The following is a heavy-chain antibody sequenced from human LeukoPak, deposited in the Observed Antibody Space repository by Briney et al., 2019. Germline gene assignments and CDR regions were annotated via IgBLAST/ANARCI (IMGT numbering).Heavy chain of an antibody. CDR3: ARALGRGRYFDY. J-gene: IGHJ4*02. CDR1: GFTFSSYW. D-gene: IGHD1-1*01. CDR2: INSDGSST. Sequence: GGSLRLSCAASGFTFSSYWMHWVRQAPGKGLVWVSRINSDGSSTSYADSVKGRFTISRDNAKNTLYLQMNSLGAEDTAVYYCARALGRGRYFDYWGQGTLVTVSS. V-gene: IGHV3-74*01.